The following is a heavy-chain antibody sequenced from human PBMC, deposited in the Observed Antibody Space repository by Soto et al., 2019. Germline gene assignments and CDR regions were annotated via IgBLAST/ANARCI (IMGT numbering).Heavy chain of an antibody. CDR2: IYYSGST. CDR3: ASVGRPTVVTLDY. J-gene: IGHJ4*02. V-gene: IGHV4-30-4*01. D-gene: IGHD4-17*01. Sequence: KPSETLSLTCTVSGGSISSGDYYWSWIRQPPGKGLEWIGYIYYSGSTYYNPSLKSRVTVSVDTSKNQFSLKLSSVTAADTAVYYCASVGRPTVVTLDYWGQGTLVTVSS. CDR1: GGSISSGDYY.